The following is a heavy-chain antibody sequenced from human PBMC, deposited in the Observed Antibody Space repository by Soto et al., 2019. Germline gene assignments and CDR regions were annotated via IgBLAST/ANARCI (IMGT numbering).Heavy chain of an antibody. Sequence: QVQLVESGGGAVQPGESLRLSCVASGFDFTYYAMHWVRQAPGKGLESVAVMSSDGSKIHHTDSVKGRFTISRDNSNNTLYLQMNSLSKEDPAVYFCAKDEGVGGTLGLFDYWGQGTLVSGSS. CDR3: AKDEGVGGTLGLFDY. D-gene: IGHD1-26*01. CDR1: GFDFTYYA. CDR2: MSSDGSKI. J-gene: IGHJ4*02. V-gene: IGHV3-30*18.